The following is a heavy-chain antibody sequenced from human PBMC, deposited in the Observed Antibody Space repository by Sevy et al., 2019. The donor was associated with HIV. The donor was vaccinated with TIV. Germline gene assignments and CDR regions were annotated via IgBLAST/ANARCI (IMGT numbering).Heavy chain of an antibody. CDR2: IFPDDSDT. CDR3: ATSRSGYFDSSGYYIY. V-gene: IGHV5-51*01. J-gene: IGHJ4*02. CDR1: GYSFTSHW. D-gene: IGHD3-22*01. Sequence: GESLKISCQGSGYSFTSHWIGWVRHMPGKGLEWMGIIFPDDSDTRYSPSFQGQVTFSAAKSINTAYLQWNGLKASDTAMYYCATSRSGYFDSSGYYIYWGQGTLVTVSS.